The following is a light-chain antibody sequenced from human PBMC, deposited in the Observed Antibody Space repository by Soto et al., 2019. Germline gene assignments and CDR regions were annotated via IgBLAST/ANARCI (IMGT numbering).Light chain of an antibody. J-gene: IGLJ1*01. CDR1: SSNLGAGYD. CDR2: DDN. V-gene: IGLV1-51*01. Sequence: QSVLTQPPSVSGAPGQRVTISCSGSSSNLGAGYDVQWYRQFPGTAPKLLIYDDNKRPSGIPDRFSGSKSGTSATLGITGFQTGDEADYYCGSWDSSLSAYVFGTGTKVTVL. CDR3: GSWDSSLSAYV.